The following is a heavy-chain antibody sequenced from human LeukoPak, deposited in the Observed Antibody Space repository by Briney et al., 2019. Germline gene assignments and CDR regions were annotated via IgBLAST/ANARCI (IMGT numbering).Heavy chain of an antibody. D-gene: IGHD3-22*01. CDR1: GYTFTSSD. V-gene: IGHV1-8*02. CDR3: ARGKGYDSSGYYAESFDY. J-gene: IGHJ4*02. CDR2: MNPNSGNT. Sequence: GASVKVSCKASGYTFTSSDINWVRQATGQGLEWMGWMNPNSGNTGYAQKFQGRVTMTRNTSISTAYMELSSLRSEDTAVYYCARGKGYDSSGYYAESFDYWGQGTLVTVSS.